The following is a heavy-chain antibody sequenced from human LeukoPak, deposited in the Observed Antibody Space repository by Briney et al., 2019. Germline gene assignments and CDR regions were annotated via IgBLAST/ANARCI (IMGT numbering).Heavy chain of an antibody. CDR2: IIPILGIA. V-gene: IGHV1-69*04. J-gene: IGHJ4*02. D-gene: IGHD6-19*01. CDR3: AREYSSGEN. Sequence: ASVKVSCKASGGTFSSYAISWVRQAPGQGLDWMGRIIPILGIANYAQKFQGRVTITADKSTSTAYMELSSLRSEDTAVYYCAREYSSGENWGQGTLVTVSS. CDR1: GGTFSSYA.